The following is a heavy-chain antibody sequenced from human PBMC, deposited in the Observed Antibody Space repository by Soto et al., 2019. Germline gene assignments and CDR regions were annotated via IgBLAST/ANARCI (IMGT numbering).Heavy chain of an antibody. D-gene: IGHD2-2*01. CDR3: ARDRLVPYGYGMDI. J-gene: IGHJ6*02. CDR1: GFTFRSYG. Sequence: PVGSLRLPCAASGFTFRSYGIHWVLQAPGKGLEWVALIWFDGSKKYYVDSVKGRFAVSRDNSKNTLYLQMNSLRVEDTAVYYCARDRLVPYGYGMDIWGQGTTVTV. CDR2: IWFDGSKK. V-gene: IGHV3-33*01.